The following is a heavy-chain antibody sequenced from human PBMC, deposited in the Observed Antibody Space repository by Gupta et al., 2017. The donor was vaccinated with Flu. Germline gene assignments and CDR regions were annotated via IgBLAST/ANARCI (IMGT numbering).Heavy chain of an antibody. J-gene: IGHJ6*02. CDR2: MNPNSGNT. CDR1: GYTFTRYD. V-gene: IGHV1-8*01. D-gene: IGHD2-15*01. CDR3: ARGNKAGFWGSGGSCYANYYYYGMDV. Sequence: QVQPVQSGAEVKKPGASVKVSCKASGYTFTRYDINWVRQATGQGLEWMGWMNPNSGNTGYAQKFQGRVTMTRNTSISTAYMERSSLRSEDTAVYYCARGNKAGFWGSGGSCYANYYYYGMDVWGQGTTGTVS.